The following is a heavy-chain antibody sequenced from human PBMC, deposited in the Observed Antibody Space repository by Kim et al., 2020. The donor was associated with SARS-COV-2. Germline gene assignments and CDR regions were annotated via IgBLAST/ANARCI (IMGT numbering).Heavy chain of an antibody. CDR1: GFTFSSYA. D-gene: IGHD2-15*01. J-gene: IGHJ3*02. CDR2: ISSNGGST. V-gene: IGHV3-64D*06. CDR3: VKELGGGWPAKGAFDI. Sequence: GGSLRLSCSASGFTFSSYAMHWVRQAPGKGLEYVSAISSNGGSTYYADSVKGRFTISRDNSKNTLYIQMSSLRAEDTAVYYCVKELGGGWPAKGAFDIWGQGTMVTVSS.